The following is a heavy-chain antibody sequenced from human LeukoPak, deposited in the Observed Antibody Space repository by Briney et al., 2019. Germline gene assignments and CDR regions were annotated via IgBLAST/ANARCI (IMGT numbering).Heavy chain of an antibody. CDR3: ARQGVGATDC. J-gene: IGHJ4*02. CDR1: GDSISSSSDY. Sequence: PSETLSLTCIVSGDSISSSSDYWGWIRQPPGKGLEWIGSVYYSGSTYYKPSLKSRVTISVDTSKKQFSLRLISVTAVDTAVYYCARQGVGATDCWGQGTLVTVSS. V-gene: IGHV4-39*01. CDR2: VYYSGST. D-gene: IGHD1-26*01.